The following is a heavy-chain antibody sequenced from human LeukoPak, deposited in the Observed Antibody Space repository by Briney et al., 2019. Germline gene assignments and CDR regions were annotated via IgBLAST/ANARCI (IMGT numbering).Heavy chain of an antibody. Sequence: GGSLRLSCAASGFTFSSYWMHWVRQAPGKGLVWVSCINSDGSSTSYADSVKGRFTISRDNAKNTLYLQMNSLRAEDTAVYYCARELGIAHNDYWGQGTLVTVSS. D-gene: IGHD2-15*01. V-gene: IGHV3-74*01. CDR3: ARELGIAHNDY. CDR2: INSDGSST. CDR1: GFTFSSYW. J-gene: IGHJ4*02.